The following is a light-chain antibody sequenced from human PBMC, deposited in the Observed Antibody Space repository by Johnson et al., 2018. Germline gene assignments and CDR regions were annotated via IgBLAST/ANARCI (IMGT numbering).Light chain of an antibody. CDR1: SSNIGNNY. V-gene: IGLV1-51*02. Sequence: QSVLTQPPSVSAAPGQKVTISCSGSSSNIGNNYVSWYQQLPGTVPKLLIYENNKRPSGIPDRFSGSKSGTSATLGITGLQTGDEADYYCGTWDSSLSAGNVFGTGTKATVL. CDR2: ENN. CDR3: GTWDSSLSAGNV. J-gene: IGLJ1*01.